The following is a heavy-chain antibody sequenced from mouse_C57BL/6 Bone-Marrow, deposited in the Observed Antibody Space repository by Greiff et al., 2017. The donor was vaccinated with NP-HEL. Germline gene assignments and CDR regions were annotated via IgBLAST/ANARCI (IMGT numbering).Heavy chain of an antibody. Sequence: VQLQQSGPGLVKPSQSLSLTCSVTGYSITSGYYWNWIRQFPGNKLEWMGYISYDGSNNYNPSLKNRISITRDTSKNQFFLKLNSVTTEDTATYYCARDDYEGDYFDYWGQGTTLTVSS. D-gene: IGHD2-4*01. CDR2: ISYDGSN. J-gene: IGHJ2*01. CDR3: ARDDYEGDYFDY. V-gene: IGHV3-6*01. CDR1: GYSITSGYY.